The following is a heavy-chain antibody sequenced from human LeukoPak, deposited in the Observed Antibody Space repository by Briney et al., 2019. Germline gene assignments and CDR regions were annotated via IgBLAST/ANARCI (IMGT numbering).Heavy chain of an antibody. CDR1: GGSFSGYY. Sequence: SETLSLTCAVYGGSFSGYYWSWIRQPPGKGLEWIGEINYSGSTNYNPSLKSRVTISVDTSKNQFSLKLSSVTAADTAVYYCARGPIVVVPAARVAGWFDPWGQGTLVTVSS. CDR3: ARGPIVVVPAARVAGWFDP. CDR2: INYSGST. D-gene: IGHD2-2*01. J-gene: IGHJ5*02. V-gene: IGHV4-34*01.